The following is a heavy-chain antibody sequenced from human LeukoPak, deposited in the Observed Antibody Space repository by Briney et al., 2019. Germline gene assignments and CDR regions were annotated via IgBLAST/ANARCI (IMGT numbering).Heavy chain of an antibody. J-gene: IGHJ3*02. V-gene: IGHV4-31*03. D-gene: IGHD3-3*01. CDR2: IYYSGST. Sequence: PSETLSLTCTVSGGSISSGGYSWSWIRQHPGKGLEWIGYIYYSGSTYYNPSLKSRVTISVDTSKNQFSLKLSSVTAADTAVYYCARGHYDFWSGYFDAFDIWGQGTMVTVSS. CDR1: GGSISSGGYS. CDR3: ARGHYDFWSGYFDAFDI.